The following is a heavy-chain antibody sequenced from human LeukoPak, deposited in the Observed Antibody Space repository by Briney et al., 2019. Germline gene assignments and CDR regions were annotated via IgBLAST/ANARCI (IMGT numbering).Heavy chain of an antibody. CDR2: IIPILGIA. Sequence: SVKVSCKASGGTFSSYAISWVRQAPGQGLEWMGRIIPILGIANYAQKFQGRVTITADKSTSTAYMELSSLRSEDTAVYYCARGYPHYYYYGMDVWGQGTTVTVSS. CDR1: GGTFSSYA. J-gene: IGHJ6*02. CDR3: ARGYPHYYYYGMDV. V-gene: IGHV1-69*04. D-gene: IGHD2-15*01.